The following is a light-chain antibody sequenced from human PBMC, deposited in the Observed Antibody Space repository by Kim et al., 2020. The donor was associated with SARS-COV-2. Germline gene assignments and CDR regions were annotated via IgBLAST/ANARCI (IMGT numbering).Light chain of an antibody. Sequence: SPARSARSTCSGDKLGDKYACWYQQKTGQSPVLVIYQDSKRPSGIPERFSGSNSGNTATLTISGTQAMDEADYYCQAWDSSTAVFGGGTQLTVL. CDR2: QDS. J-gene: IGLJ2*01. CDR1: KLGDKY. V-gene: IGLV3-1*01. CDR3: QAWDSSTAV.